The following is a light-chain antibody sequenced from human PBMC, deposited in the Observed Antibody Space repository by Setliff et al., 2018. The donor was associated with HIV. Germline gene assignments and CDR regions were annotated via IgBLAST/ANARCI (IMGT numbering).Light chain of an antibody. V-gene: IGLV2-23*01. CDR3: CSNTGSNTYV. CDR1: SGDVGRYNL. CDR2: QAS. Sequence: QSVLTQPASVPGSPGQSITISCTGTSGDVGRYNLVSWYQQQPGKPPKLMIYQASKRPSGVSNRFSGSKSGNTASLTISGLQAEAEADYYCCSNTGSNTYVFGTGTKVTV. J-gene: IGLJ1*01.